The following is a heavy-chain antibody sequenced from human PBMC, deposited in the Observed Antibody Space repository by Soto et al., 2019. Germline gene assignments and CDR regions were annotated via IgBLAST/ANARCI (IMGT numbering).Heavy chain of an antibody. CDR2: INNDGSNV. D-gene: IGHD5-18*01. J-gene: IGHJ4*02. CDR1: GFTFSNSW. Sequence: GGSLRLSCRGSGFTFSNSWMHWVRHTPGKGLMWVSRINNDGSNVAYADSVKGRFTISRDHAKSTLYLQMNSLRAEDTAVYYCAKADTVDTAMVAVFDYWGQGTLVTVSS. CDR3: AKADTVDTAMVAVFDY. V-gene: IGHV3-74*01.